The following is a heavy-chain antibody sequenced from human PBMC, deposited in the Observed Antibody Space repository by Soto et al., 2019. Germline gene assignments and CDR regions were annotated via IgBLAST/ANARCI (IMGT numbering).Heavy chain of an antibody. D-gene: IGHD3-22*01. CDR2: MNPNSGNT. CDR1: GYTFTSYY. Sequence: ASVKVSCKASGYTFTSYYINWVLQATGEGLEWMGWMNPNSGNTGYAQKFQGRVTMTRNTSISTAYMELSSLRSEDTAVYYCARGPALYYYDSSPDLDYWGQGTLVTVSS. V-gene: IGHV1-8*01. CDR3: ARGPALYYYDSSPDLDY. J-gene: IGHJ4*02.